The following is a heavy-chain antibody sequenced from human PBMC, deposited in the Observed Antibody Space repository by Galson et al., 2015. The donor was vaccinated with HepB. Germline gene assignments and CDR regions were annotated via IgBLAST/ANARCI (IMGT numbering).Heavy chain of an antibody. CDR3: ARDPRRIGPYKRVGPQSDGFDI. J-gene: IGHJ3*02. CDR2: ISVYSGHT. D-gene: IGHD3/OR15-3a*01. V-gene: IGHV1-18*01. CDR1: GYTFTSSG. Sequence: SVKVSCKASGYTFTSSGISWVRQAPGQGLEWMGGISVYSGHTNYPQKFQGRVTMTTDTSTSTAYMELRSLRSDDTALYYCARDPRRIGPYKRVGPQSDGFDIWGQGTRVTVSS.